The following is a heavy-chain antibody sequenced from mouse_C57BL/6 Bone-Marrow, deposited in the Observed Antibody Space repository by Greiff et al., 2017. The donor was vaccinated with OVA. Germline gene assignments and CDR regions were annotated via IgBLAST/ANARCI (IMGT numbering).Heavy chain of an antibody. V-gene: IGHV5-6*01. CDR3: ARHPFYYYGSSPFDD. CDR1: GFTFSSYG. J-gene: IGHJ2*01. CDR2: ISSGGSYT. Sequence: EVHLVESGGDLVKPGGSLKLSCAASGFTFSSYGMSWVRQTPDKRLEWVATISSGGSYTYYPDSVKGRFTLSTDNAKNTLYLQRSSLKTEDTDMYYCARHPFYYYGSSPFDDWGQGTTLTVSS. D-gene: IGHD1-1*01.